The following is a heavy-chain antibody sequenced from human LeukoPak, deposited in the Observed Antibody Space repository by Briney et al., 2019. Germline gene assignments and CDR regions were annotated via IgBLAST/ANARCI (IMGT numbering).Heavy chain of an antibody. CDR1: GYTFTGYY. CDR3: AAIQGGGSGTYGKHWFDP. Sequence: ASVKVSCKASGYTFTGYYMHWVRQAPGQGLEWMGWINPNSGGTNYAQKLQGRVTMTRDTSISTAYMELSRLRSDDTAVYYCAAIQGGGSGTYGKHWFDPWGQGTPVTVSS. J-gene: IGHJ5*02. D-gene: IGHD1-26*01. V-gene: IGHV1-2*02. CDR2: INPNSGGT.